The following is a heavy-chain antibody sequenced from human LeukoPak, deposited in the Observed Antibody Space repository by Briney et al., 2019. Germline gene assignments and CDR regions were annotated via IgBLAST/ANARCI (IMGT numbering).Heavy chain of an antibody. Sequence: TGGSLRLSCAASGFTFSDYYMSWIRQAPGKGLEWVSYISSSNRYTNYADSVKGRFTISRDNAKNSLYLQMNSLRAEDTAVYYCAKPHSSSWTSFDYWGQGTLVTVSS. D-gene: IGHD6-13*01. J-gene: IGHJ4*02. CDR1: GFTFSDYY. V-gene: IGHV3-11*03. CDR2: ISSSNRYT. CDR3: AKPHSSSWTSFDY.